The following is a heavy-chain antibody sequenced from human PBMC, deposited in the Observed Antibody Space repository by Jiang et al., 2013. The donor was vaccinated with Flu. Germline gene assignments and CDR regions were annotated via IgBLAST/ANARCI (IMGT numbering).Heavy chain of an antibody. Sequence: SVKVSCKASGYTFTSYAMNWVRQAPGQGLEWMGWINTNTGNPTYAQGFTGRFVFSLDTSVSTAYLQISSLKAEDTAVYYCARDPPLYSSSSRRDWFDPWGQGTLVTVSS. CDR1: GYTFTSYA. J-gene: IGHJ5*02. D-gene: IGHD6-6*01. V-gene: IGHV7-4-1*02. CDR3: ARDPPLYSSSSRRDWFDP. CDR2: INTNTGNP.